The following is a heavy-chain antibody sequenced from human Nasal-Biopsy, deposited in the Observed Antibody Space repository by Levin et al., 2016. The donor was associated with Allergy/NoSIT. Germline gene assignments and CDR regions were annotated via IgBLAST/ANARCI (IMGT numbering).Heavy chain of an antibody. D-gene: IGHD2-15*01. J-gene: IGHJ4*02. CDR2: ISGDGGST. CDR3: AKVLEWWWQPIDF. V-gene: IGHV3-43*02. Sequence: GESLKISCAASGFTFDDYAIHWVRQAPGKGLEWVSLISGDGGSTYYADSVKGRFTISRDNSKNSLYLQMNSLRAEDTAIYYCAKVLEWWWQPIDFWGQGTLVTVSS. CDR1: GFTFDDYA.